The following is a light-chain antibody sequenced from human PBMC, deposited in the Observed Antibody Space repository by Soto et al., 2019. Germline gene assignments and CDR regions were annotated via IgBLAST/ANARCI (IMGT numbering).Light chain of an antibody. CDR3: QQYNSWPRT. CDR1: QSVGSN. J-gene: IGKJ1*01. Sequence: EVVMTQSPATLSVSPGEGATLSCRASQSVGSNLAWYQQKAGQAHRLLVYDASTRATGIPARFSGSGSGTEFTLAISGLHSEDCAFYHCQQYNSWPRTFGQVTEGDVK. V-gene: IGKV3-15*01. CDR2: DAS.